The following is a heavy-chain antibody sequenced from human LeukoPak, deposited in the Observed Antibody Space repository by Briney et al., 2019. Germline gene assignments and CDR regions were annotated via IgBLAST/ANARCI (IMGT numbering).Heavy chain of an antibody. Sequence: SETLSLTCTVSGGSISNYYWSWIRRPPGKRLEWIGFIYYSGSTSYNPSLKSRVSISVDTSKNQFSLKLSSVTAADTAVYYCARGFPGSYYYRFDPWGQGTLVTVSS. D-gene: IGHD1-26*01. J-gene: IGHJ5*02. V-gene: IGHV4-59*12. CDR3: ARGFPGSYYYRFDP. CDR2: IYYSGST. CDR1: GGSISNYY.